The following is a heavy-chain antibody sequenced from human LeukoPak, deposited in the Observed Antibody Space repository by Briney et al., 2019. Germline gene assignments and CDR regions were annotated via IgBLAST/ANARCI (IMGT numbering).Heavy chain of an antibody. CDR2: IYYSGST. Sequence: SETLSLTCTDSSGSISSYYWSWVRQPPGKGLEWIGYIYYSGSTNYNPSLTSRVTISVDTSKNQFSLKLSSVTAADTAVYYCASLYGDYVGDYYFDYWGQGTLVTVSS. CDR3: ASLYGDYVGDYYFDY. CDR1: SGSISSYY. V-gene: IGHV4-59*01. J-gene: IGHJ4*02. D-gene: IGHD4-17*01.